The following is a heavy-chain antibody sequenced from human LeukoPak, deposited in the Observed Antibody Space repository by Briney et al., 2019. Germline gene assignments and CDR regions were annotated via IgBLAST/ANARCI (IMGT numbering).Heavy chain of an antibody. CDR2: IRYDGSDK. CDR3: AKEGTASKTSDLDH. J-gene: IGHJ4*02. V-gene: IGHV3-30*02. D-gene: IGHD1/OR15-1a*01. Sequence: GGSLRLSCAASGFIFTDYGMHWVRQAPAKGLEWLTFIRYDGSDKYYADSVKGRFTISRDNSKNKLYLQMNSLTSEDTAVYYCAKEGTASKTSDLDHWGQGILVTVSS. CDR1: GFIFTDYG.